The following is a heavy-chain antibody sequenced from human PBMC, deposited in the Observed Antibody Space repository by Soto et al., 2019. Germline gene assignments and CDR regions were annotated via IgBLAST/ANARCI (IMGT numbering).Heavy chain of an antibody. CDR2: ISYDGSNK. CDR1: GFTFSSYG. CDR3: AIETPTDGTTPAFHY. V-gene: IGHV3-30*03. Sequence: QVQLVESGGGVVQPGRSLRLSCAASGFTFSSYGMHWVRQAPGKGLEWVAVISYDGSNKYYADSVKGRFTISRDNSKNTLYLQMNSLRAEDTAVYYCAIETPTDGTTPAFHYWGKGTLVTVSS. D-gene: IGHD1-7*01. J-gene: IGHJ4*02.